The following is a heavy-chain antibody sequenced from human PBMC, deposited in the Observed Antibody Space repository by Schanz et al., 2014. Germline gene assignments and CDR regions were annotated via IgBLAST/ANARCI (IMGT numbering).Heavy chain of an antibody. CDR3: ATGKGDILTGRY. Sequence: QVQLVQSGAEVKKPGSSVKVSCKASGGTFSSYSISWIRQAPGQGLEWMGRIIPVLAIADYAQKFQGRVTITADKSTSTASMELSSLRSEDTAVYYCATGKGDILTGRYWGQGTLVTGSS. J-gene: IGHJ4*02. CDR1: GGTFSSYS. CDR2: IIPVLAIA. V-gene: IGHV1-69*02. D-gene: IGHD3-9*01.